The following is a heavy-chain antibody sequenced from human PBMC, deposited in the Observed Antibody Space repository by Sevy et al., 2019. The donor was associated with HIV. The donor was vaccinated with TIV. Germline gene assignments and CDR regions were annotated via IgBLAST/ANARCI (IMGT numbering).Heavy chain of an antibody. CDR2: IYSGGST. CDR1: GFTVSSNY. V-gene: IGHV3-53*01. D-gene: IGHD5-18*01. Sequence: GSLRLSCAASGFTVSSNYMSWVRQAPGKGLEWVSVIYSGGSTYYADSVKGPFTISRDNSKNTLYFQMNSPRAEDTGLYHCARVTILSVRKDTAMMAFDYWGQGTLVTVSS. J-gene: IGHJ4*02. CDR3: ARVTILSVRKDTAMMAFDY.